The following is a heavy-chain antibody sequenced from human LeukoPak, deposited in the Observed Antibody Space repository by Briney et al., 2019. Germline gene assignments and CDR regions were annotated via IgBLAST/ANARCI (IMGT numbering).Heavy chain of an antibody. V-gene: IGHV4-34*01. CDR2: INHSGST. J-gene: IGHJ3*02. D-gene: IGHD5-12*01. CDR3: ARDGVATRLDAFDI. CDR1: GGSFSGYY. Sequence: SETLSLTCAVYGGSFSGYYWSWIRQPPGKGLEWIGEINHSGSTNYNPSLKSRVTISVDTSKNQFSLELSSVTAADTAVYYCARDGVATRLDAFDIWGQGTMVTVSS.